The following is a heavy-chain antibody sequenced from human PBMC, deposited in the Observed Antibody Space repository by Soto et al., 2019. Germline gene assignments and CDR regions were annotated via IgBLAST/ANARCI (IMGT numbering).Heavy chain of an antibody. CDR1: GFTFSNSW. CDR3: TTVAR. Sequence: GGSLRLSCAASGFTFSNSWMNWVRQAPGKGLEWVARIKRESEGRTTDYIAPVKGRFTISRDDSQNMLYLQMDRLETEDTGVYFCTTVARWGQGILVTVS. CDR2: IKRESEGRTT. J-gene: IGHJ1*01. V-gene: IGHV3-15*07.